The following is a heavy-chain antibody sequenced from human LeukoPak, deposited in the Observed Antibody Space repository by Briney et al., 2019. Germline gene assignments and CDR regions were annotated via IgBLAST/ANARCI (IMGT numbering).Heavy chain of an antibody. CDR2: MNPNSGNT. D-gene: IGHD3-10*01. CDR3: ARAMRFGELFDIDYYYGMDV. V-gene: IGHV1-8*01. CDR1: GYTFTSYD. Sequence: ASVKVSCKASGYTFTSYDINWVRQATGQGLEWMGWMNPNSGNTGYAQKFQGRVTMTRNTSISTAYMELSSLRSDDTAVYYCARAMRFGELFDIDYYYGMDVWGQGTTVTVSS. J-gene: IGHJ6*02.